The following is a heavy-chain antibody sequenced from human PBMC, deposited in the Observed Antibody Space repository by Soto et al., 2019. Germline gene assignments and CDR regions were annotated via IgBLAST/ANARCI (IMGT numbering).Heavy chain of an antibody. CDR1: GFTFSSYG. CDR3: ARDQQSTGGEHWAFNYFDS. V-gene: IGHV3-30*03. D-gene: IGHD2-8*02. CDR2: ISYDGTNK. J-gene: IGHJ4*02. Sequence: GGSLRLSCAASGFTFSSYGMHWVRQAPGKGLEWVAVISYDGTNKFYADSVKGRFTISRDNSKSTLYLHVDSLRPEDAAVYYCARDQQSTGGEHWAFNYFDSWGQGTLVTVSS.